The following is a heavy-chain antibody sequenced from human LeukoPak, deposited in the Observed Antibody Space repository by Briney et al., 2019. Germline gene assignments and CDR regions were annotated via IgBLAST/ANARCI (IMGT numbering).Heavy chain of an antibody. CDR3: ARGRQHLVRRNWFDP. V-gene: IGHV4-34*01. CDR2: INDSGST. D-gene: IGHD6-13*01. Sequence: SETLSLTCAVYGGSFSGYYWSWVRQPPGKGLEWIGEINDSGSTKYNPSLKSRVTISVDTSKNQFSLKLSSVTAADTAVYYCARGRQHLVRRNWFDPWGQGTLVTVSS. J-gene: IGHJ5*02. CDR1: GGSFSGYY.